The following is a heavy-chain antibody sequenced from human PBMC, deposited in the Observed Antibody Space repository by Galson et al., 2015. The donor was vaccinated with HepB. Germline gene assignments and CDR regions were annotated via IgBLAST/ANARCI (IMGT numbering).Heavy chain of an antibody. V-gene: IGHV6-1*01. D-gene: IGHD1-26*01. J-gene: IGHJ4*02. CDR1: GDSVSSNSAA. CDR3: GRSGDYCFDY. CDR2: TSYRSKWYN. Sequence: CAISGDSVSSNSAAWNWIRQSPSRGLEWLGRTSYRSKWYNDYAVSVESRITINPDTSKNQFSLQLNSVTPEDTAVYYCGRSGDYCFDYWGQGSLVTVSS.